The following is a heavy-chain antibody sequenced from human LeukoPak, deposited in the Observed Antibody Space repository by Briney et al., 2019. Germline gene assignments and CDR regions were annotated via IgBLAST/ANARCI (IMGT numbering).Heavy chain of an antibody. D-gene: IGHD6-13*01. CDR2: IYHSGSS. CDR1: GGSISSSNW. CDR3: AREAAATEDYYMDV. V-gene: IGHV4-4*02. Sequence: SETLSLTCAVSGGSISSSNWSWVRQPPGKGLEWIGTIYHSGSSNYNPSLKSRVTISLDKSKNQFSLKLNSVTAADTAVYYCAREAAATEDYYMDVWGKGAPVTVSS. J-gene: IGHJ6*03.